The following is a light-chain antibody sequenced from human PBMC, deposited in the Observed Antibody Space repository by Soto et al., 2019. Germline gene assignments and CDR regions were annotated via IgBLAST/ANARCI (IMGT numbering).Light chain of an antibody. CDR3: QQYNNWPLT. V-gene: IGKV3-15*01. CDR1: QSVSSH. CDR2: GAS. J-gene: IGKJ4*01. Sequence: ETVMTQSPAALSVSPGERATLSCRASQSVSSHVAWYQQKPGQVPRFLIYGASARATGVPDRFSGGGSGTEFPLTISSLQSEDLAVYYCQQYNNWPLTFGGGTKVEIK.